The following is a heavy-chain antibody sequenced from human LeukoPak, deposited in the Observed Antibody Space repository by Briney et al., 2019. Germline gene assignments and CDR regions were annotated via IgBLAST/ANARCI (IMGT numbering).Heavy chain of an antibody. J-gene: IGHJ4*02. Sequence: ASVKVSCKASGYTFTSYGISWVRQAPGQGLEWMGWISASNGNTKYSEKFQGRLTLTTDTSTSTAYMELRSLRSDDTAVYYSAKDSGNELGQLDYWGQGTLVTVSS. CDR1: GYTFTSYG. V-gene: IGHV1-18*01. CDR2: ISASNGNT. D-gene: IGHD5-12*01. CDR3: AKDSGNELGQLDY.